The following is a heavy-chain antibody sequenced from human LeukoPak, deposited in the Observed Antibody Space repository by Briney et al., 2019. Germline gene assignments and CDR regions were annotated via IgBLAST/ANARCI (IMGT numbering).Heavy chain of an antibody. J-gene: IGHJ5*02. V-gene: IGHV1-69*06. D-gene: IGHD1-14*01. CDR3: AIRTSSANWFGP. CDR2: IIPIFGTA. CDR1: GGTFSSYA. Sequence: SVKVSCKASGGTFSSYAISWVRQAPGQGLEWMGGIIPIFGTANYAQKFQGRVTITADKSTSTAYMELSSLRSEDTAVYYCAIRTSSANWFGPWGQGTLVTVSS.